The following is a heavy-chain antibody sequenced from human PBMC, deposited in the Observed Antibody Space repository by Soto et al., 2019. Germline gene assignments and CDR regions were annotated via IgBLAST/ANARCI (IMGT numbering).Heavy chain of an antibody. CDR2: ISSSSSYI. J-gene: IGHJ5*02. V-gene: IGHV3-21*01. D-gene: IGHD6-13*01. CDR1: RFPFSSYS. Sequence: PGGSLRLSWSASRFPFSSYSMNWVRQAPGKGLEWVSSISSSSSYIYYADSVKGRFTISRDNAKNSLYLQMNSLRAEDTAVYYCAEAGYSSSWYWFDPWGQGTLVTVSS. CDR3: AEAGYSSSWYWFDP.